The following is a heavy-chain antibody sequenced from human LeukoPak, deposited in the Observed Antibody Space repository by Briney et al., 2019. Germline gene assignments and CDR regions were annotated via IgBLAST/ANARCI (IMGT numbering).Heavy chain of an antibody. CDR2: IYPSGIT. Sequence: SETLSLTYTLSVLTQCRLHGRGLRQPAGKGLEWIRRIYPSGITYYNPSLKSRVTMSVDTSKNQFSLNLSSVTAAATAVYYCAFVLGFRYDYDYWGQGTLVTVSS. CDR3: AFVLGFRYDYDY. CDR1: VLTQCRLH. D-gene: IGHD3-16*01. V-gene: IGHV4-4*07. J-gene: IGHJ4*02.